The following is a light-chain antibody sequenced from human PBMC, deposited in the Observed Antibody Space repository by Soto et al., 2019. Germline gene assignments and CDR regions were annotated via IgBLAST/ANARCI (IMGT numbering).Light chain of an antibody. Sequence: EIVLTQSPATLSLSPGERATLSCRASHYVSSYLAWYQQKRGQAPRLLIYDASKRATGIPARFSGSGSGTDFSLTISSLEPEDFAVYYCQQRNDWPPMYSFGQGTKLEIK. V-gene: IGKV3-11*01. J-gene: IGKJ2*03. CDR2: DAS. CDR1: HYVSSY. CDR3: QQRNDWPPMYS.